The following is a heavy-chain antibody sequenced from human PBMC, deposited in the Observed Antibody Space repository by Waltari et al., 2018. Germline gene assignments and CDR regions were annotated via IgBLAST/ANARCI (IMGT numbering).Heavy chain of an antibody. J-gene: IGHJ4*02. CDR2: IYTNGNT. V-gene: IGHV3-53*01. CDR1: GFIVRRNY. Sequence: EVQLVESGGGLIQPGGSLRLSCAASGFIVRRNYMAWCRQAPGKGLEWVSVIYTNGNTFYSDSLRGRFTISRDSSDNTLSLQMDNLRTEDAGIYYCASGRKGGSGYSYWGRGTLVTVSS. D-gene: IGHD2-15*01. CDR3: ASGRKGGSGYSY.